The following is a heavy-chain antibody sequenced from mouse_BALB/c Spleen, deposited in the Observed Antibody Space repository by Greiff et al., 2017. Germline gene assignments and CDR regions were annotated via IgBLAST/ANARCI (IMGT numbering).Heavy chain of an antibody. D-gene: IGHD2-4*01. V-gene: IGHV1S135*01. CDR2: IDPFNGGT. J-gene: IGHJ4*01. CDR3: AIPYDYETDYAMDY. CDR1: GYSFTSYY. Sequence: EVQLQQSGPELMKPGASVKISCKASGYSFTSYYMHWVKQSHGKSLEWIGYIDPFNGGTSYNQKFKGKATLTVDKSSSTAYMHLSSLTSEDSAVYYCAIPYDYETDYAMDYWGQGTSVTVSS.